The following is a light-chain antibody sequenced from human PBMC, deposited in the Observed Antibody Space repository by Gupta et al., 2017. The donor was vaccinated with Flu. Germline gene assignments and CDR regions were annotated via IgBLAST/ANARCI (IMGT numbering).Light chain of an antibody. CDR1: QSVTSSY. CDR2: GAS. CDR3: QQDGSSPYT. J-gene: IGKJ2*01. V-gene: IGKV3-20*01. Sequence: LAFSPGERATLSCRASQSVTSSYLAWYQQKPGQAPRLLIYGASTRATGIPDRFSGSGSGTEFTLTISRLEPEDFAVYYCQQDGSSPYTFGQGTKLDIK.